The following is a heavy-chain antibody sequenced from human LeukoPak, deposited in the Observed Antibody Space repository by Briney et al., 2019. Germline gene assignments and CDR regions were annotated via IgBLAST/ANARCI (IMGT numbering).Heavy chain of an antibody. J-gene: IGHJ6*03. CDR2: IVVGSGNT. Sequence: PGTSVKVSCKASGFTFTSSAMQWVRQARGQRLEWIGWIVVGSGNTNYAQKFQERVTITRDMSTSTAYMELSSLRSEDTAVYYCAASHFYDFWSGRNYYYYMDVWGKGTTVTVSS. CDR3: AASHFYDFWSGRNYYYYMDV. CDR1: GFTFTSSA. D-gene: IGHD3-3*01. V-gene: IGHV1-58*02.